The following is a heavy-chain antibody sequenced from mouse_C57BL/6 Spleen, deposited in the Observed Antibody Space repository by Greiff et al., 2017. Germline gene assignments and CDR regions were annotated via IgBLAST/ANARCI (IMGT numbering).Heavy chain of an antibody. V-gene: IGHV1-64*01. Sequence: QVQLQQPGAELVKPGASVKLSCKASGYTFTSYWMHWVKQRPGQGLEWIGMIHPNSGSTNYNEKFKSKATLTVDTSSSTAYMQLSSLTSEYSAVYYCARVYSSKIFAMGGWGQVTSVTVSS. D-gene: IGHD1-1*01. J-gene: IGHJ4*01. CDR1: GYTFTSYW. CDR3: ARVYSSKIFAMGG. CDR2: IHPNSGST.